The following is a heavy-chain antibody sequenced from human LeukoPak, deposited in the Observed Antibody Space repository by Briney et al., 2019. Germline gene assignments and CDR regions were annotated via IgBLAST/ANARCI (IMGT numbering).Heavy chain of an antibody. CDR3: ASGAHLDY. D-gene: IGHD3-16*01. Sequence: GGSLRLSCAASGITFSRFWMSWVRQAPGKGLQWVANINQDGSEKHYVDSVKGRFTISRDNAENSLYLQMNSLRAEDTAVYYCASGAHLDYWGQGALVTVSS. CDR2: INQDGSEK. V-gene: IGHV3-7*03. CDR1: GITFSRFW. J-gene: IGHJ4*02.